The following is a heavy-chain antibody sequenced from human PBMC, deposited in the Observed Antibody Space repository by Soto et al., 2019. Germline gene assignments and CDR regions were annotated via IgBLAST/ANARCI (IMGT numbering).Heavy chain of an antibody. J-gene: IGHJ4*02. Sequence: QVQLQESGPGLVKPSQTLSLTCTVSGGSISSGDYYWSWIRQPPGKGLEWIGYIYYSGSTYYNPSLKSRVTISVDTSKNQFSLKLSAVTAADTAVYYWARVGSSSWYFDYWGQGTLVTVSS. V-gene: IGHV4-30-4*01. CDR2: IYYSGST. CDR3: ARVGSSSWYFDY. CDR1: GGSISSGDYY. D-gene: IGHD6-13*01.